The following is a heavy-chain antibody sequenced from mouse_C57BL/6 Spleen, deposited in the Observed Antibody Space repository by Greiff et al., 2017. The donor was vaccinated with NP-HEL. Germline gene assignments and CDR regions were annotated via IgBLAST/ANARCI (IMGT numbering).Heavy chain of an antibody. CDR1: GFTFSSYA. CDR2: ISDGGSYT. Sequence: EVHLVESGGGLVKPGGSLKLSCAASGFTFSSYAMSWVRQTPEQRLEWVATISDGGSYTYYPDNVKGRFTISRDNAKNNLYLQMSHLKSEDTAMYYCARDRGVYYGNSFAYWGQGTLVTVSA. D-gene: IGHD2-1*01. CDR3: ARDRGVYYGNSFAY. J-gene: IGHJ3*01. V-gene: IGHV5-4*01.